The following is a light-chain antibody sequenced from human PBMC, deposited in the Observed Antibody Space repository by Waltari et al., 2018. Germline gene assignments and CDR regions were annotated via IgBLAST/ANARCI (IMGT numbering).Light chain of an antibody. CDR2: GAS. CDR1: QSVTSSY. V-gene: IGKV3-20*01. CDR3: QQYGSSPPLT. Sequence: EIVLTQSPRTLSLSPGERATLSCRASQSVTSSYLAWYQQKPGQAPRLLMYGASSRATGIPDRFSGSGSGTDFTLTISRLEPEDFAVYYCQQYGSSPPLTFGGGTKVEIK. J-gene: IGKJ4*01.